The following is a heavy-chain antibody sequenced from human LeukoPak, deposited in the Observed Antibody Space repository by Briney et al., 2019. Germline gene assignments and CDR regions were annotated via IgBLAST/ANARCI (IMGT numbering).Heavy chain of an antibody. J-gene: IGHJ3*02. CDR3: ARGAQSGGYSGPFDI. V-gene: IGHV3-33*01. D-gene: IGHD1-26*01. Sequence: GGSLRLSCTPSGFTFSGYAMHWVRQAPGKGLGWVAVIWFDGSNTYYADSVKGRFTISRDNSKNTLYLQMNSLRAGDTAVYYCARGAQSGGYSGPFDIWGQGTMVTVSS. CDR1: GFTFSGYA. CDR2: IWFDGSNT.